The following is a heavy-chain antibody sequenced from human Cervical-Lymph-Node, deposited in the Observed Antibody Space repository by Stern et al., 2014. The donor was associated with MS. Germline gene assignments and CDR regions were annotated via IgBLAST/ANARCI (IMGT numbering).Heavy chain of an antibody. J-gene: IGHJ4*02. CDR1: GYKFSIYW. D-gene: IGHD1-14*01. V-gene: IGHV5-51*01. CDR2: IYPGYSET. Sequence: EVQLVESGAELIRPGESLKISCKGSGYKFSIYWIAWVRQMPGKGLEWMGIIYPGYSETRYSPSFQGQVTMSADKSPSTAYLQWSSLNASDTAMYFCARQTTAWASDVWGQGTLVTVSS. CDR3: ARQTTAWASDV.